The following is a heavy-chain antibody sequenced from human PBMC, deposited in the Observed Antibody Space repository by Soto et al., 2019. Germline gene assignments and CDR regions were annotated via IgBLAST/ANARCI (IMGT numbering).Heavy chain of an antibody. CDR3: ARGPYSSSWYWFDP. CDR2: IYYSGST. Sequence: QVQLQESGPGLVKPSETLSLTCTVSGGSISSYYWSWIRQPPGKGLEWIGYIYYSGSTNYNPSLKCRVTISVDTSKNQFSLKLSSVTAADTAVYYCARGPYSSSWYWFDPWGQGTLVTVSS. V-gene: IGHV4-59*01. CDR1: GGSISSYY. J-gene: IGHJ5*02. D-gene: IGHD6-13*01.